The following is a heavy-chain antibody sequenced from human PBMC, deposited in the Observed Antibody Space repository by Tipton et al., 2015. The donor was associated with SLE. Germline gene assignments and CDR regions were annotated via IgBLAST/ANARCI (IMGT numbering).Heavy chain of an antibody. Sequence: SLRLSCAASAFTFSSYAMHWVRQAPGKGLQWVALISLDGNNKFYADSVKGRFTISRDNSKNTLYLQMNSLRAEDTAVYYCARDPMATMKAFDIWGQGATVTVSS. J-gene: IGHJ3*02. CDR3: ARDPMATMKAFDI. V-gene: IGHV3-30*14. CDR1: AFTFSSYA. D-gene: IGHD5-24*01. CDR2: ISLDGNNK.